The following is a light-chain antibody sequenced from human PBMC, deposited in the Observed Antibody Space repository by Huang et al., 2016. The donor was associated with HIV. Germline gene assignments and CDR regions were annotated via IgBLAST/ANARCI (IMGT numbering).Light chain of an antibody. J-gene: IGKJ4*01. CDR2: SVS. V-gene: IGKV1-NL1*01. CDR1: QGISNS. CDR3: QQYYGTPLT. Sequence: DIQMTQSPSSLSASVGDRVTITCRASQGISNSLAWYQQKPGRAPKLLLFSVSRLESGGPSRFSGGGSGTDYTLTITSLQPEDFATYYCQQYYGTPLTFGGGTKVEIK.